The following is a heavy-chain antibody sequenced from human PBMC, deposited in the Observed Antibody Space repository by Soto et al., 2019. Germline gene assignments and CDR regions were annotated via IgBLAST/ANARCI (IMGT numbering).Heavy chain of an antibody. V-gene: IGHV3-30*18. CDR3: AKSNNLWWTFEY. CDR1: GFTFSNYG. J-gene: IGHJ4*02. CDR2: ISYDGTNK. Sequence: QVQLMESGGGVIQPGRSLRLSCAASGFTFSNYGMHWVRQAPGKGLEWVAVISYDGTNKFYAHSVEGRFTISRDNSKNTLYLQMNSLRAEDTAVYYCAKSNNLWWTFEYWGQGTLVPVSS. D-gene: IGHD2-15*01.